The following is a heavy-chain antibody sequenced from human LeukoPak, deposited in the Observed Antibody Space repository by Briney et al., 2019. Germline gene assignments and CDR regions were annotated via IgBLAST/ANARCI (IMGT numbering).Heavy chain of an antibody. CDR2: ISGSGGST. V-gene: IGHV3-23*01. CDR3: AKDLESELTGDY. J-gene: IGHJ4*02. Sequence: GGSLRLSCAASGFTFSSYAMGWVRQAPGKGLEWVSAISGSGGSTYYADSVKGRFTISRDNSKNTLYLQMNSLRAEDTAVYYCAKDLESELTGDYRGQGTLVTVSS. D-gene: IGHD7-27*01. CDR1: GFTFSSYA.